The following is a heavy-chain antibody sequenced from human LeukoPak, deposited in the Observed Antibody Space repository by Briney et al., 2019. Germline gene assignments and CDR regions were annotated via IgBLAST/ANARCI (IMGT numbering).Heavy chain of an antibody. CDR3: ARDSPILGYCSSTSCYDYWFDP. J-gene: IGHJ5*02. CDR2: IYYSGST. CDR1: GGSFSGYY. D-gene: IGHD2-2*01. Sequence: SETLSLTCAVYGGSFSGYYWGWIRQPPGKGLEWIGYIYYSGSTYYNPSLKSRVTISVDTSKNQFSLKLSSVTAADTAVYYCARDSPILGYCSSTSCYDYWFDPWGQGTLVTVSS. V-gene: IGHV4-34*09.